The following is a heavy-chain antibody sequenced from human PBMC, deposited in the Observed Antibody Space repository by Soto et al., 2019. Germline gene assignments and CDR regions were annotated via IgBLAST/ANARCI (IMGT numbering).Heavy chain of an antibody. V-gene: IGHV3-30*18. J-gene: IGHJ4*02. D-gene: IGHD2-21*02. Sequence: GGSLRLSCAASGFTFRNFGMHWVRQAPGKGLEWVAVISYDGPNKYYADSVKGRFTISRDNSKNTLYLQINSLRAEDTAVYYCAKAVPPFVVVTASDYWGQGTLVTVSS. CDR2: ISYDGPNK. CDR1: GFTFRNFG. CDR3: AKAVPPFVVVTASDY.